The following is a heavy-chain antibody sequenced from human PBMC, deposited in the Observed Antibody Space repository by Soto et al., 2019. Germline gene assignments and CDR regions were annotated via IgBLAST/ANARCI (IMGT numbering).Heavy chain of an antibody. D-gene: IGHD6-19*01. V-gene: IGHV1-18*01. CDR3: ARDPGAASFDF. J-gene: IGHJ4*02. Sequence: ASVKVSCKASGYTFTNYGISWVRQAPGEGLEWVGWINTSNDNKLYAQKLQGRLTLTTDTSTSTAYMDLTTLRSDDTAVYFCARDPGAASFDFWAQGTLVTVYS. CDR2: INTSNDNK. CDR1: GYTFTNYG.